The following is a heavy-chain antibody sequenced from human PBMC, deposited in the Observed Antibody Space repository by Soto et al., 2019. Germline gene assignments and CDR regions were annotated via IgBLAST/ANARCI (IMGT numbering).Heavy chain of an antibody. CDR1: GLIFSNYK. J-gene: IGHJ4*02. V-gene: IGHV3-74*01. CDR3: ARDTNGMHY. D-gene: IGHD2-8*01. CDR2: TNTDGSIT. Sequence: GGSLRLSCAASGLIFSNYKMHWVRQAPGKGLVWVSRTNTDGSITDYADSVKGRFTVSRDNAKNTMYLQMSSLTADDTAVYYCARDTNGMHYWGQGTLVTVSS.